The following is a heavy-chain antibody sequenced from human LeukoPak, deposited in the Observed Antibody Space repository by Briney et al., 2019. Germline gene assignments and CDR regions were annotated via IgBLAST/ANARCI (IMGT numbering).Heavy chain of an antibody. Sequence: ASVKVSCKASGYTFTSYGISWVRQAPGQGLEWMGWISAYNGNTNYAQKFQGRVTMTEDTSTDTAYMELSSLRSEDTAVYYCATDRGCSSTSCYSFYGMDVWGQGTTVTVSS. D-gene: IGHD2-2*01. J-gene: IGHJ6*02. CDR2: ISAYNGNT. V-gene: IGHV1-18*01. CDR1: GYTFTSYG. CDR3: ATDRGCSSTSCYSFYGMDV.